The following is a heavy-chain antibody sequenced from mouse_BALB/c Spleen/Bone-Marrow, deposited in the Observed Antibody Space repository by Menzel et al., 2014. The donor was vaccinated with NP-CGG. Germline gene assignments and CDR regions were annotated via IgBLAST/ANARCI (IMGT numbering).Heavy chain of an antibody. Sequence: QVHVKQSGAELVRPESSVEISCKASGYAFSTYWMIWVKQRPGQGLEWIGQIYPGDGDTNYNGKFKGKATLTADKSSSTAYMQLSSLTSEDSAVYFCARGARSAMDYWGQGTSVTVSS. CDR1: GYAFSTYW. CDR3: ARGARSAMDY. V-gene: IGHV1-80*01. CDR2: IYPGDGDT. J-gene: IGHJ4*01.